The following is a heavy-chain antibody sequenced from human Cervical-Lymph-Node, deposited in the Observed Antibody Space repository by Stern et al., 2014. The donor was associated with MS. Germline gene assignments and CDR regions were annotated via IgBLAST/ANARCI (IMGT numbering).Heavy chain of an antibody. V-gene: IGHV3-23*01. Sequence: EVQLLESGGGLVQPGGSLRLSCAASGFTFSSYAMSWVRQAPGKGLEWVSAISGSGGSTYYADSVKGRFTISRDNSKNTLYLQMNSLRAEDTAVYYCAKDRVGIAAAGTGSFDYWGQGTLVTVSS. CDR2: ISGSGGST. CDR3: AKDRVGIAAAGTGSFDY. D-gene: IGHD6-13*01. CDR1: GFTFSSYA. J-gene: IGHJ4*02.